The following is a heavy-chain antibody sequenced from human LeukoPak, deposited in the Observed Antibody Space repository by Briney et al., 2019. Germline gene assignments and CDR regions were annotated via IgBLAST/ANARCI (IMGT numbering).Heavy chain of an antibody. J-gene: IGHJ4*02. CDR2: IDSSASTT. CDR3: ASAHGGSGYDRPFDY. V-gene: IGHV3-48*03. D-gene: IGHD5-12*01. Sequence: GGSLRLSCTASRFYFSTYDMNWVRQAPGKGLEWISYIDSSASTTYYAGSVQGRFTISRDNAKNSLYLQMRSLRVEDTAFYYCASAHGGSGYDRPFDYWGQGTLVTVSS. CDR1: RFYFSTYD.